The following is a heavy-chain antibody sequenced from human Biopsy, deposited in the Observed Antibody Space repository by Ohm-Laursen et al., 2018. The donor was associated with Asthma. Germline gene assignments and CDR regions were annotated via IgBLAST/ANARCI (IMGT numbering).Heavy chain of an antibody. Sequence: ASVKVSCKVFGDSFSNYAISWVRQAPGQGLEWMGGLIPVLGTPDHAQMFEGRVTITADESTSTAYMELSSLSSGDTAVYYCARGYSGSDRIVYYYSGLEVWGQGTTVTVSS. CDR1: GDSFSNYA. CDR2: LIPVLGTP. D-gene: IGHD5-12*01. V-gene: IGHV1-69*13. J-gene: IGHJ6*02. CDR3: ARGYSGSDRIVYYYSGLEV.